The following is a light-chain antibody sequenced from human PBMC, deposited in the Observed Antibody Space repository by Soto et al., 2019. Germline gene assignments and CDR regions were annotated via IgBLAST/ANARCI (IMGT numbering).Light chain of an antibody. CDR3: QQYDSYPYT. Sequence: DIQLTQSPSTLSAPVGDRVTITCRASQSISTWLAWYQQKPGKAPKVLIYKASSLETGVPPRFSGSGSGTEFTLTISSLQPGDFATYYCQQYDSYPYTFGQGTKVDIK. J-gene: IGKJ2*01. CDR1: QSISTW. CDR2: KAS. V-gene: IGKV1-5*03.